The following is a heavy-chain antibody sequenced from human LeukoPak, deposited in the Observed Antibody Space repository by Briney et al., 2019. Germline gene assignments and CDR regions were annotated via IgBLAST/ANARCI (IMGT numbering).Heavy chain of an antibody. CDR1: GGSISSNNW. CDR2: IIHSGST. CDR3: ARDRGIGSTSGQGVYYFDY. Sequence: PSETLSLTCAVSGGSISSNNWWCWVRQPPGKGLGWIGEIIHSGSTNYNPSLKRRVTISLDKSKNQFFLKLNSVTAADTAMYYCARDRGIGSTSGQGVYYFDYWGQGTLVTVSS. V-gene: IGHV4-4*02. J-gene: IGHJ4*02. D-gene: IGHD2-2*01.